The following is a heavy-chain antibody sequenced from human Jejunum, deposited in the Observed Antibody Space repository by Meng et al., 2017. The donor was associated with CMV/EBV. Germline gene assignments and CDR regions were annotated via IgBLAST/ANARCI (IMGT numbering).Heavy chain of an antibody. J-gene: IGHJ3*01. CDR2: ISPYNGNT. CDR3: ARGRTRFLEWLPSDWFDF. CDR1: NSYD. V-gene: IGHV1-18*01. D-gene: IGHD3-3*01. Sequence: NSYDITWVRQAPGQGLEWMGWISPYNGNTKSSQNLQGRVTMTTDTFTSTAYMELRSLTSDDTAVYYCARGRTRFLEWLPSDWFDFWGQGTMVTVSS.